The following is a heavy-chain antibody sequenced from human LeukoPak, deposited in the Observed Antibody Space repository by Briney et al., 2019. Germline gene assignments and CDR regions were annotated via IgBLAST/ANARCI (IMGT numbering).Heavy chain of an antibody. J-gene: IGHJ3*02. D-gene: IGHD4/OR15-4a*01. CDR2: INPGGGYT. CDR3: ARDGANYAFDI. Sequence: ASVKVSCMASGYTFTRHFIHWVRQAPGQGLEWMGIINPGGGYTRFAQKFQGRVTMSTDTSTSTVYMELSSLRSEDTAVYYCARDGANYAFDICGQGTMVTVSS. V-gene: IGHV1-46*01. CDR1: GYTFTRHF.